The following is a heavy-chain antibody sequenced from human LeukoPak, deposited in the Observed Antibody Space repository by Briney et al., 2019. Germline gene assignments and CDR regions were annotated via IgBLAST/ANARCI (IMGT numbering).Heavy chain of an antibody. D-gene: IGHD3-22*01. J-gene: IGHJ4*02. CDR3: ARGLLRVFDY. CDR2: ISSSSSTI. CDR1: GFTFSSYS. Sequence: PGGSLRLSCAASGFTFSSYSMNWVRQAPGKGLEWVSYISSSSSTIYYADSVKGRFTISRDNAKNSLYLQMNSLRDGDTAVYYCARGLLRVFDYWAREPWSPSPQ. V-gene: IGHV3-48*02.